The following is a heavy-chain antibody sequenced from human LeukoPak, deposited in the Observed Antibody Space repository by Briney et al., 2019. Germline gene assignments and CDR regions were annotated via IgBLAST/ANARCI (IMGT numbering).Heavy chain of an antibody. CDR2: INPNSGGT. CDR3: AREGYDFWSGYYTY. CDR1: GYTFTGYY. Sequence: ASVKVSCKASGYTFTGYYMHWVRQAPGQGLEWMGWINPNSGGTNYAQKFQGRVTMTMDTSISKAYMELSRLRSDDTAVYYCAREGYDFWSGYYTYWGQGTLVTVSS. D-gene: IGHD3-3*01. V-gene: IGHV1-2*02. J-gene: IGHJ4*02.